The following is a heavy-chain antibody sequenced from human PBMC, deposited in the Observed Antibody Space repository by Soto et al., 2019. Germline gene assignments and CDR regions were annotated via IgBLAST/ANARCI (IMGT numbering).Heavy chain of an antibody. D-gene: IGHD2-15*01. CDR1: GFTFSSYS. V-gene: IGHV3-48*01. J-gene: IGHJ3*01. CDR3: ASRVVAATRSDAFEC. Sequence: GGSLRLSCAASGFTFSSYSMNWVRQAPGKGLEWVSYISSSSSTIYYADSVKGRFTISRDNAKNSLYLQMNSLRAEDTAVYYCASRVVAATRSDAFECWGKGTMVTVAS. CDR2: ISSSSSTI.